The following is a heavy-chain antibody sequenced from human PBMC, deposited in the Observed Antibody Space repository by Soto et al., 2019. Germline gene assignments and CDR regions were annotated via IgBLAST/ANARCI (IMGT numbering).Heavy chain of an antibody. CDR1: AGSFSGYY. Sequence: SETLSLTCAVYAGSFSGYYWSWIRQPSGKGMEWIGEINHSGSTNYNPSLKSRVTISVDTSKNQFSLKLSSVTAADTAVYYCAGFGVWGSYRYVYFDYWGQGTLVTVS. V-gene: IGHV4-34*01. CDR3: AGFGVWGSYRYVYFDY. CDR2: INHSGST. J-gene: IGHJ4*02. D-gene: IGHD3-16*02.